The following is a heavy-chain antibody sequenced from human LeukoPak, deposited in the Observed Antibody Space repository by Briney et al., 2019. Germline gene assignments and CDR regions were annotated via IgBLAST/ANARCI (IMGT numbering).Heavy chain of an antibody. Sequence: GGSLRLSCAASGFTVSSNYMSWVRQAPGKGLEWVSVIYSGGSTYYADSVKGRFTISRDNSKNTLYLQMNSLRAEDTAVYYCARARFLEYFPQYYFDYWGQGTLVTVSS. CDR3: ARARFLEYFPQYYFDY. CDR2: IYSGGST. CDR1: GFTVSSNY. J-gene: IGHJ4*02. V-gene: IGHV3-53*01. D-gene: IGHD3-3*01.